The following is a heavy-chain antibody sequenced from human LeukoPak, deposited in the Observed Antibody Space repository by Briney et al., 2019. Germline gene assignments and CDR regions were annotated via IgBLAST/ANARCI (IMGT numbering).Heavy chain of an antibody. CDR3: ARKGRQQLVLSYFDY. J-gene: IGHJ4*02. D-gene: IGHD6-13*01. V-gene: IGHV4-39*07. CDR1: GGSISSSSYY. Sequence: SETLSLTCTVSGGSISSSSYYWGWIRQPPGKGLEWIGSIYYSGSTYYNPSLKSRVTISVDTSKNQFSLKLSSVTAADTAVYYCARKGRQQLVLSYFDYWGQGTLVTVSS. CDR2: IYYSGST.